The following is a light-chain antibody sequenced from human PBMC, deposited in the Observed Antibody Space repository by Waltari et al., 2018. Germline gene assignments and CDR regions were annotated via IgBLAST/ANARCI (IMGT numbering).Light chain of an antibody. CDR1: QSVLYSPNNKNY. CDR3: QQYHSVPRT. Sequence: DIVLTQSPDSLAVSLGERATINCKSSQSVLYSPNNKNYLGWFQQKAGQPPKLLIYWASMREYVVPDRFSGSGSGTEFTLTISSLQAEDVAVYYCQQYHSVPRTFGQGTKVEI. V-gene: IGKV4-1*01. CDR2: WAS. J-gene: IGKJ1*01.